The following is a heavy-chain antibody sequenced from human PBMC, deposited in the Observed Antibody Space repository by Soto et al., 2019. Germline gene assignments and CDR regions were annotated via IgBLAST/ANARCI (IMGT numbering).Heavy chain of an antibody. Sequence: GGSLRLSCAASGFTFPTYTMHWARQAPGKGLEWVAGIAYDGSNKFYADLVKGRFTISRDNSKNTLFLQMNSLRTEDTAVYYCARSGGSLDYWGRGTLVTVSS. CDR2: IAYDGSNK. CDR3: ARSGGSLDY. V-gene: IGHV3-30-3*01. D-gene: IGHD1-26*01. J-gene: IGHJ4*02. CDR1: GFTFPTYT.